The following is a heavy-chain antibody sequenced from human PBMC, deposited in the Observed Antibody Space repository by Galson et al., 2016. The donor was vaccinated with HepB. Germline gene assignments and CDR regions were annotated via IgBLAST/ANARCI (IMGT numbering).Heavy chain of an antibody. J-gene: IGHJ4*02. Sequence: PALVKPTQTLTLTCTFSGFSLSAGGMAVGWIRQPPGKALEWLALIYWDDDYRYNPSLKNRLTIARDASRTQVVLTLTDMAPVDTATYSCVHGTSGFGGYVEASGWYLFDYWGLGTLVTVSS. CDR2: IYWDDDY. D-gene: IGHD6-19*01. CDR1: GFSLSAGGMA. CDR3: VHGTSGFGGYVEASGWYLFDY. V-gene: IGHV2-5*02.